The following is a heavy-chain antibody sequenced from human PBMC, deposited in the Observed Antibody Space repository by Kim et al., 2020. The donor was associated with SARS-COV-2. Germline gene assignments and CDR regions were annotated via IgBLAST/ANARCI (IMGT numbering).Heavy chain of an antibody. CDR2: IDPSDSYT. CDR1: GYSFTSYW. Sequence: GESLKISCKGSGYSFTSYWISWVRQMPGKGLEWMGRIDPSDSYTNYSPSFQGHVTISADKSISTAYLQWSSLKASDTAMYYCARLSGYDRSGVNWFDPWGQGTLVTVSS. CDR3: ARLSGYDRSGVNWFDP. D-gene: IGHD5-12*01. V-gene: IGHV5-10-1*01. J-gene: IGHJ5*02.